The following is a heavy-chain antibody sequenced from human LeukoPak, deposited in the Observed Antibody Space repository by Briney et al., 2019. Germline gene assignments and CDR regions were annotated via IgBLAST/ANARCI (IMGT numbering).Heavy chain of an antibody. Sequence: SETLSLTCTVSGGSISSSSYYWGWIRQTPGKGLEWIGSIYYSGSTYYNPSLKSRVTISVDTSKNQFSLKLSSVTAADTAVYYCARLHRFIAAARMNWFDPWGQGTLVTVSS. V-gene: IGHV4-39*01. CDR3: ARLHRFIAAARMNWFDP. CDR2: IYYSGST. J-gene: IGHJ5*02. D-gene: IGHD6-13*01. CDR1: GGSISSSSYY.